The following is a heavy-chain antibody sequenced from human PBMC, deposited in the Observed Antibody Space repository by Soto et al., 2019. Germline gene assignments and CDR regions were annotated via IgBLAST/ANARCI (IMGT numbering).Heavy chain of an antibody. CDR1: GYSFTSYW. V-gene: IGHV5-10-1*01. CDR2: IDPSDSYT. Sequence: GDSLKISCKGSGYSFTSYWISWVRQMPGKGLEWMWRIDPSDSYTNYSPSFQGHVTISADKSISTAYLQWSSLKASDTAMYYCARLGRCSGGSCYRTWYFDLWGRGTLVTVSS. J-gene: IGHJ2*01. CDR3: ARLGRCSGGSCYRTWYFDL. D-gene: IGHD2-15*01.